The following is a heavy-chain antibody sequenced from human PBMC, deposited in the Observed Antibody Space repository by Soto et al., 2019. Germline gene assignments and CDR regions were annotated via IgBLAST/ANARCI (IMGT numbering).Heavy chain of an antibody. CDR3: ARGNYDILTGYYKFDY. J-gene: IGHJ4*02. D-gene: IGHD3-9*01. V-gene: IGHV4-4*07. Sequence: SETLSLTCTVSGGSISSYYWSWIRQPAGKGLEWIGRIYTSGSTNYNPSLKSRVTMSVDTSKNQFSLKLSSVTAADTAVYYCARGNYDILTGYYKFDYWGRGTLVTVSS. CDR1: GGSISSYY. CDR2: IYTSGST.